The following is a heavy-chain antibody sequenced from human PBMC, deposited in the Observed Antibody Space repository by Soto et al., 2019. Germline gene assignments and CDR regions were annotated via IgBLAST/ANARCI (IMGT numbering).Heavy chain of an antibody. Sequence: GGSLRLSCAASGFTFSDYYMSGILQAPGKGLEWVSYISSSSSYTDYADSVKGRFTISRDNAKNSLYLQMNSLRAEDTAVYYCARVFIADAFDIWGQGTMVTVSS. CDR2: ISSSSSYT. D-gene: IGHD6-13*01. J-gene: IGHJ3*02. CDR1: GFTFSDYY. V-gene: IGHV3-11*06. CDR3: ARVFIADAFDI.